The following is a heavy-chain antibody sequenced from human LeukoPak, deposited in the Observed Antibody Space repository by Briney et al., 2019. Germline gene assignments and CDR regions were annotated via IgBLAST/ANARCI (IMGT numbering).Heavy chain of an antibody. CDR2: INHSGST. Sequence: SETLSLTCAVYGGSFSGYYWSWIRQPPGKGLEWIGEINHSGSTNYNPSLKRRVTISVDTSKNQFSLKLSSVTAADTAVYYCARDDYYDSSGYYHGMDVWGKGTTVTVSS. D-gene: IGHD3-22*01. CDR1: GGSFSGYY. V-gene: IGHV4-34*01. J-gene: IGHJ6*04. CDR3: ARDDYYDSSGYYHGMDV.